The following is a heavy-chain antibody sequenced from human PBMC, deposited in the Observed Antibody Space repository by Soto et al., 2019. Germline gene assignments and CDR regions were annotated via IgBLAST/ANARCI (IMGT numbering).Heavy chain of an antibody. CDR3: AKTPNSGILTGYYNPGPLPPYYFDY. D-gene: IGHD3-9*01. CDR1: GFTFDDYA. J-gene: IGHJ4*02. V-gene: IGHV3-9*01. Sequence: EVQLVESGGGLVQPGRSLRLSCAASGFTFDDYAMHWVRQAPGKGLEWVSGISWNSGSIGYADSVKGRFTISRDNAKNSLYLQMNSLRAEDTALYYCAKTPNSGILTGYYNPGPLPPYYFDYWGQGTLVTVSS. CDR2: ISWNSGSI.